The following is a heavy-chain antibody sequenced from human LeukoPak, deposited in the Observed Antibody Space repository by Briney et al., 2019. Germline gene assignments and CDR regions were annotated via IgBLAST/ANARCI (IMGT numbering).Heavy chain of an antibody. CDR2: IYYSGST. D-gene: IGHD5-12*01. Sequence: SETLSLTCTVSGDSISSSSSYWGWIRQPPGKGLEWIGSIYYSGSTYYNPSLKSRVTISVDTSKNQFSLKLSSVTAADTAVYYCARGSKVAYSGYEAQFDYWGQGTLVTVSS. V-gene: IGHV4-39*07. CDR1: GDSISSSSSY. J-gene: IGHJ4*02. CDR3: ARGSKVAYSGYEAQFDY.